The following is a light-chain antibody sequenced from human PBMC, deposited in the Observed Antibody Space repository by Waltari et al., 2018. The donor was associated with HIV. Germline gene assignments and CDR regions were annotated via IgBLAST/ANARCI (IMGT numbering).Light chain of an antibody. CDR1: QNLLYNSNKKNY. CDR2: WAS. V-gene: IGKV4-1*01. J-gene: IGKJ2*01. CDR3: QQFYSVPYT. Sequence: DVVVTQSPHSLTVSVGERATLNCKSSQNLLYNSNKKNYLAWYQQKPGQRPKLLIYWASTRASGVPDRFSGSGSGTDFTLTISSLQTEYVAIYYCQQFYSVPYTFGQGTKLEIK.